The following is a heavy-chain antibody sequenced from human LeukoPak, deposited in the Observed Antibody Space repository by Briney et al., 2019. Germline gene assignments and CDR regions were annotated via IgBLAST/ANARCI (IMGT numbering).Heavy chain of an antibody. J-gene: IGHJ4*02. CDR3: TRGDPDY. Sequence: PGGSLRLSCAASGFTSSDYWMQWVRQAPGEGLEWVANINYRGSNSYLVDSVKGRFTISRDNAKNSLFLQMNSLRAEDTAVYYCTRGDPDYWGQGTLVTVSS. CDR2: INYRGSNS. CDR1: GFTSSDYW. D-gene: IGHD2-21*02. V-gene: IGHV3-7*01.